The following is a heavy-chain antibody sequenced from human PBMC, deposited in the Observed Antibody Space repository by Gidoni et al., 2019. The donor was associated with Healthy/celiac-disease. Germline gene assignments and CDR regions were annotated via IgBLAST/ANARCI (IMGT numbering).Heavy chain of an antibody. J-gene: IGHJ6*02. Sequence: QVQLQESGPGLVKPSETLSLTCTVSGYSISSGYYWGWIRQPPGKGLEWIGSIYHSGSTYYNPSLKIRVTISVDTSKNQFSLKLSSVTAADTAVYYCARDSYYDSSGYSYYYYYYGMDVWGQGTTVTVSS. CDR1: GYSISSGYY. CDR2: IYHSGST. D-gene: IGHD3-22*01. V-gene: IGHV4-38-2*02. CDR3: ARDSYYDSSGYSYYYYYYGMDV.